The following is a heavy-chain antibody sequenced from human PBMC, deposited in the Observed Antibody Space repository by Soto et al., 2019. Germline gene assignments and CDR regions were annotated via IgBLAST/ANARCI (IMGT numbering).Heavy chain of an antibody. CDR2: ISFDGKKI. V-gene: IGHV3-30*04. CDR1: GFTFSIYA. J-gene: IGHJ6*02. Sequence: GGSLRLSCAASGFTFSIYAMHWVRQAPGKGLEWVSIISFDGKKIDYAGSVRGRFTISRDNSQNTLYLQMDSLRTEDTAVYYCARREFYCRGRNWFSGDYAMDVWGQGTMVTVSS. D-gene: IGHD2-15*01. CDR3: ARREFYCRGRNWFSGDYAMDV.